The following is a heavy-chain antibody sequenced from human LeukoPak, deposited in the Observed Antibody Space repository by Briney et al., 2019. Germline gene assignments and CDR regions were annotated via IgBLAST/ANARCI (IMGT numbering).Heavy chain of an antibody. Sequence: QPGGSLRLSCAGSGFPFSNYWMAWVRQAPGKGLEWVANMKEDGGEINYVDSVKGRFTISRDNAKNSLDLQMNSLRVEDTAVYYCVRDRGYSTFDYWGQGTLVIVSS. CDR1: GFPFSNYW. J-gene: IGHJ4*02. CDR3: VRDRGYSTFDY. D-gene: IGHD4-23*01. CDR2: MKEDGGEI. V-gene: IGHV3-7*01.